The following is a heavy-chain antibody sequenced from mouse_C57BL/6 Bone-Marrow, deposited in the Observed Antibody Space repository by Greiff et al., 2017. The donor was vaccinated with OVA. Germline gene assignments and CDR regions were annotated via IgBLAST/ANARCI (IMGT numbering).Heavy chain of an antibody. CDR3: AMGSLRPMDY. J-gene: IGHJ4*01. D-gene: IGHD1-2*01. V-gene: IGHV1-74*01. Sequence: QVQLQQPGAELVKPGASVKVSCKASGYTFTSYWMHWVKQRPGQGLEWIGRIHPSDSATNYTPQFKGKATLPVDKSSSTAYMQLSSLTSEDAAVYYCAMGSLRPMDYGGQGTSVTVSS. CDR2: IHPSDSAT. CDR1: GYTFTSYW.